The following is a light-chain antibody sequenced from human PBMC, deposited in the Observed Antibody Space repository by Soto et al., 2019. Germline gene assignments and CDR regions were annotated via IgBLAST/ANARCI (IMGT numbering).Light chain of an antibody. V-gene: IGKV1-39*01. CDR1: QSIVTY. J-gene: IGKJ1*01. Sequence: DIQITQSPYSLSASVGERVTITCRASQSIVTYLNWYLQKPGKAPKLLIYAASNLQSGVPSRFRGSGSGTEFTLTISSLQPDDFATYYCQQYNSYSWTFGQGTKVDIK. CDR2: AAS. CDR3: QQYNSYSWT.